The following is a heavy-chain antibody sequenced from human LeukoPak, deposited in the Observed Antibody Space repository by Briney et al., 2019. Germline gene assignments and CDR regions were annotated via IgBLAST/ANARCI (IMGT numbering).Heavy chain of an antibody. CDR2: IIPIFGTA. D-gene: IGHD1-26*01. J-gene: IGHJ4*02. CDR1: GGTFSSYA. CDR3: ARDTPLGIVGTGYFDY. Sequence: SVQVSCKASGGTFSSYAISWARQAPGQGVEWMGRIIPIFGTANYAQKFQGRGTITTDECTSTAYMELSSLRSEDTAVYYCARDTPLGIVGTGYFDYWGQGTLVTVSS. V-gene: IGHV1-69*05.